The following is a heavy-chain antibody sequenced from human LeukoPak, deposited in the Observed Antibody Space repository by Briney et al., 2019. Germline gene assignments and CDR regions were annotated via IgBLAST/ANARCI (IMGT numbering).Heavy chain of an antibody. Sequence: AAVNVTCKASGYTFTSYGISWVRQAPGQGLEWMGWISAYNGNTNYAQKLQGRGTMTTDTSTSTAYMELRSLRSDDTAVYYCERGASGEGGPPITMIAVPPDYWGQGTLVTVSS. D-gene: IGHD3-22*01. CDR2: ISAYNGNT. CDR3: ERGASGEGGPPITMIAVPPDY. CDR1: GYTFTSYG. V-gene: IGHV1-18*01. J-gene: IGHJ4*02.